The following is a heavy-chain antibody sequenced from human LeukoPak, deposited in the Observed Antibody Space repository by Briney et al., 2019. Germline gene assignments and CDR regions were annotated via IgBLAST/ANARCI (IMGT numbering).Heavy chain of an antibody. D-gene: IGHD2-2*01. CDR2: IKQDGSEK. CDR3: ARDQIVVVPAAQDAFDI. CDR1: GFTVSSNY. Sequence: GGSLRLSCAASGFTVSSNYMSWVRQAPGKGLEWVANIKQDGSEKYYVDSVKGRFTISRDNAKNSLYLQMNSLRAEDTAVYYCARDQIVVVPAAQDAFDIWGQGTMVTVSS. J-gene: IGHJ3*02. V-gene: IGHV3-7*01.